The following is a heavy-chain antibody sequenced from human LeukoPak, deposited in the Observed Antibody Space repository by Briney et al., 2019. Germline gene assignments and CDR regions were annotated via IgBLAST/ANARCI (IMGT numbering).Heavy chain of an antibody. D-gene: IGHD3-10*01. J-gene: IGHJ5*02. V-gene: IGHV4-39*07. Sequence: SETLSLTCTVSGGSISSSSYYWGWIRQPPGKGLEWIGSIYYSGSTYYNPSLKSRVTISVDTSKNQFSLKLSSVTAADTAVYYCARGPLWFGELPINWFDPWGQGTLVTVSS. CDR3: ARGPLWFGELPINWFDP. CDR2: IYYSGST. CDR1: GGSISSSSYY.